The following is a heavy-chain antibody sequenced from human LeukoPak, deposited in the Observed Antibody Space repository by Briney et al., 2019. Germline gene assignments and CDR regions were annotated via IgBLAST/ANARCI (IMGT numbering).Heavy chain of an antibody. Sequence: GGSLRLSCAASGFIFSSYAMSWVRQAPGRGPEWVSAISGSGGNTYYADSVKGRFTISRDNSKNTLYLQMNSLRAEDTAVYYCAKVRIVVVTYYYYGMDVWGQGTTVTVSS. CDR3: AKVRIVVVTYYYYGMDV. CDR2: ISGSGGNT. CDR1: GFIFSSYA. V-gene: IGHV3-23*01. J-gene: IGHJ6*02. D-gene: IGHD3-22*01.